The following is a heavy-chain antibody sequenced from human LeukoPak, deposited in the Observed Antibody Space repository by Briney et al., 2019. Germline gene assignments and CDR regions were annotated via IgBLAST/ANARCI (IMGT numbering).Heavy chain of an antibody. CDR2: IYSGGST. CDR1: GFTVSSNY. J-gene: IGHJ4*02. CDR3: ARAQMRGGVFDY. V-gene: IGHV3-66*02. D-gene: IGHD3-16*01. Sequence: GGSLRPSCAASGFTVSSNYMSWVRQAPGKGLERVSVIYSGGSTYYADSVKGRFTISRDNSKNTLYLQMNSLRAEDTAVYYCARAQMRGGVFDYWGQGTLVTVSS.